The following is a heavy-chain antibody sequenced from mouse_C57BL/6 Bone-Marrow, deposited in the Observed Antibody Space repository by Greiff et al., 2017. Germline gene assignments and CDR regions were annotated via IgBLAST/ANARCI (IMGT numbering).Heavy chain of an antibody. J-gene: IGHJ2*01. D-gene: IGHD1-1*01. CDR2: IYYSGTI. CDR3: AREDYYGSSDY. CDR1: GISITTGNYR. V-gene: IGHV3-5*01. Sequence: EVKLMESGPGLVKPSQTVFLTCTVTGISITTGNYRWSWIRQFPGNKLEWIWYIYYSGTITYNPSLTSRTTITRDTPKNQFFLEMNSLTAEDTATYYCAREDYYGSSDYWGQGTTLTVSS.